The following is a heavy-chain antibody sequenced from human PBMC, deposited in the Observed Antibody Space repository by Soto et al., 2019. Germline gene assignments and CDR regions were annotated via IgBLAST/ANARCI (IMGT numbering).Heavy chain of an antibody. D-gene: IGHD4-17*01. CDR3: ASGLVTTLHY. J-gene: IGHJ4*02. Sequence: QLQLQESGSGLVKPSQTLSLTCAVSGGSISSGGYSWSWIRQPPGKGLEWIGYIYHSGSTYYNPSLXRXAXLXXDRSKNQFSLKLSSVTAADTAVYYCASGLVTTLHYWGQGTLVTVSS. CDR2: IYHSGST. V-gene: IGHV4-30-2*01. CDR1: GGSISSGGYS.